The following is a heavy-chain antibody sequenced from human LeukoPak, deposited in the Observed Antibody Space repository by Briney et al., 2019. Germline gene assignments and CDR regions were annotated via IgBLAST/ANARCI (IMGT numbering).Heavy chain of an antibody. CDR2: IRVDGSRQ. V-gene: IGHV3-7*01. D-gene: IGHD2-2*01. Sequence: GGALRLSCVASGFTFSIFWMTWVRQAPGQGVEGVANIRVDGSRQYYVDSVKGRFTISRDNAKNPLYLQMTNLRAEDTSGYYCASSSYIVVVQPAKMGDIDVWGKGTTVTVSS. CDR3: ASSSYIVVVQPAKMGDIDV. J-gene: IGHJ6*03. CDR1: GFTFSIFW.